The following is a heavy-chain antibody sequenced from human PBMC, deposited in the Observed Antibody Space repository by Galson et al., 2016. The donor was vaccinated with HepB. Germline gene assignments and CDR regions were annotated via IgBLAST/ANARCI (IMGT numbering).Heavy chain of an antibody. CDR1: WDSVSSDTAA. J-gene: IGHJ6*02. CDR3: ARGAGHCTGNSCYSGGMDV. V-gene: IGHV6-1*01. Sequence: CAISWDSVSSDTAAWNWIRQSPSRGLEWLGRTYYRSKWYNDYAVSVKSRITINPDTTKNQFSLQLSSVTPEDTAVYYCARGAGHCTGNSCYSGGMDVWGQGTTVTVSS. D-gene: IGHD2-15*01. CDR2: TYYRSKWYN.